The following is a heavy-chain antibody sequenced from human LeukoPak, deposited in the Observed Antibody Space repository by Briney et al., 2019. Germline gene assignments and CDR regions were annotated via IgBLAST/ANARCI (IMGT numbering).Heavy chain of an antibody. CDR1: GYTFTSYS. Sequence: WASVKVSFKSSGYTFTSYSISLVRHAPAQGLEWIGLIIAYNANTNYSHKLQGRVTMTTDTSTSTAYMDLRSLRSDDTAVYYCARDGGPLKYYDFWSGYYPFDYWGQGTLVTVSS. V-gene: IGHV1-18*01. J-gene: IGHJ4*02. CDR3: ARDGGPLKYYDFWSGYYPFDY. D-gene: IGHD3-3*01. CDR2: IIAYNANT.